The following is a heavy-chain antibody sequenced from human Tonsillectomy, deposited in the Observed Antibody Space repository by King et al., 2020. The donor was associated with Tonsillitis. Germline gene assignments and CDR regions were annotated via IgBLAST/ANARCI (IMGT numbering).Heavy chain of an antibody. J-gene: IGHJ3*02. D-gene: IGHD3-3*01. Sequence: VQLVESGGGLVQPGGSLRLSVASSGFTFSSDGLSGVRQDPVKGLEWVSAHRGRGGSTFYTDSGKGRVTISSDNSKNTLYLQMNSLRAEDTAVYYCAKDGLEWLFSAFDIWGQGTKVTVSS. CDR3: AKDGLEWLFSAFDI. CDR2: HRGRGGST. V-gene: IGHV3-23*04. CDR1: GFTFSSDG.